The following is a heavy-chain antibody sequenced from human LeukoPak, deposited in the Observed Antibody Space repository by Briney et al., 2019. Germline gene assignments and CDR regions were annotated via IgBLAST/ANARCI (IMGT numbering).Heavy chain of an antibody. J-gene: IGHJ4*02. CDR3: AKRVSGTTFY. CDR1: GFTFNSYG. CDR2: ISYDGSNK. Sequence: GRSLRLSCAASGFTFNSYGMHWVRQAPGKGLEWVAVISYDGSNKYYADSVKGRFTISRDNSKNTLYLQMNSLRAEDTAVYYCAKRVSGTTFYWGQGTLVTVSS. D-gene: IGHD1-1*01. V-gene: IGHV3-30*18.